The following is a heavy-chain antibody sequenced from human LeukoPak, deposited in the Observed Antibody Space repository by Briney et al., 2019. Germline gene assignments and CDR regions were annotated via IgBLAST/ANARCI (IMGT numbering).Heavy chain of an antibody. CDR1: GFTFSSYG. J-gene: IGHJ4*02. CDR2: ISYDGNNK. V-gene: IGHV3-30*18. D-gene: IGHD3-9*01. Sequence: GRSLRLSCAASGFTFSSYGMHWVPQAPGQGLEWVALISYDGNNKYYADSVKDRFTISRDNSQNTLYLQMNSLRAEDTAVYYCAKESGPYYDILSGCDYWGQGPLVTVSS. CDR3: AKESGPYYDILSGCDY.